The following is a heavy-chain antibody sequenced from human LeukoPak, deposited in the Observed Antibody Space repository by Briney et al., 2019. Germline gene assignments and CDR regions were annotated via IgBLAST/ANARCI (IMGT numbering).Heavy chain of an antibody. CDR1: GYTFTGYY. CDR2: INPNSGGT. CDR3: ARSVAAARTSGRENDY. Sequence: ASVKVSCKASGYTFTGYYMHWVRQAPGQGLEWMGWINPNSGGTNYAQKFQGRVTMTRDTSISTAYMELSRLRSDDTAVYYCARSVAAARTSGRENDYWGQGTLVTVSS. D-gene: IGHD6-13*01. V-gene: IGHV1-2*02. J-gene: IGHJ4*02.